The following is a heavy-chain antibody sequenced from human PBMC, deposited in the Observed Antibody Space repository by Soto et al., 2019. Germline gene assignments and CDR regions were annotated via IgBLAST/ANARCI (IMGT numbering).Heavy chain of an antibody. V-gene: IGHV4-39*01. CDR3: ARLPYYDFWSGYYKRGYYFDY. J-gene: IGHJ4*02. D-gene: IGHD3-3*01. CDR2: IYHSGST. CDR1: GDSISSNSYY. Sequence: SETLSLTCTVSGDSISSNSYYWGCIRQPPRKGLELIGSIYHSGSTYYNPSLKSRVTISVDTSKDQFSLKLSSVTAADTAVYYCARLPYYDFWSGYYKRGYYFDYWGQGTLVTVSS.